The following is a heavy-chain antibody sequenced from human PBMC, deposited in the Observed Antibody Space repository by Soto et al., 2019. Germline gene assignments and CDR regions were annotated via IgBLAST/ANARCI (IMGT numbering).Heavy chain of an antibody. Sequence: GSLRLSCAASGFTFSSYGMHWVRQAPGKGLEWVAVIWYDGSNKYYADSVKGRFTISRDNSKNTLYLQMNSLRAEDTAVYYCARDSNDYGNLDYWGQGTLVTVSS. J-gene: IGHJ4*02. CDR3: ARDSNDYGNLDY. D-gene: IGHD4-17*01. CDR1: GFTFSSYG. CDR2: IWYDGSNK. V-gene: IGHV3-33*01.